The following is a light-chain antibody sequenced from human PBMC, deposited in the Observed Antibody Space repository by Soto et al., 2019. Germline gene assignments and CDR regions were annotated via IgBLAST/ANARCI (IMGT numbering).Light chain of an antibody. CDR1: QSISYY. J-gene: IGKJ3*01. Sequence: DVQMTQSPSSLSASVGDRVTITCRASQSISYYLYWYQQKPGNAPNLLIYSSSTLQSGVPSRFSGSGSGTAFTLTVSSLQLEDFATYYCQQSDKTPFTFGPGTKVQI. CDR2: SSS. V-gene: IGKV1-39*01. CDR3: QQSDKTPFT.